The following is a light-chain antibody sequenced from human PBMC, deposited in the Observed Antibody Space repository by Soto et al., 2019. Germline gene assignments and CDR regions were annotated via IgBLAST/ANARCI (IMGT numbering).Light chain of an antibody. V-gene: IGKV3-11*01. CDR3: QQRSNWPST. CDR1: QSVSSY. J-gene: IGKJ4*01. Sequence: EIVLTQSPATLSLSPGNRATLSCRDSQSVSSYLAWYQQKPGQAPRLLIYDASNRATGIPARFSGSGSGTDFTLTITSLEPEDFALSYCQQRSNWPSTFGGGTKVDIK. CDR2: DAS.